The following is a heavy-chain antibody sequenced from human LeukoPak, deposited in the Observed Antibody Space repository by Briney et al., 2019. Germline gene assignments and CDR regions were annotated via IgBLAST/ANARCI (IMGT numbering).Heavy chain of an antibody. CDR3: ARVVLGYYYDSSGYYSSFDY. CDR2: IYYSGST. CDR1: GGSISSYY. V-gene: IGHV4-59*12. J-gene: IGHJ4*02. Sequence: SETLSLTCTVSGGSISSYYWSWIRQPPGKGLEWIGSIYYSGSTYYNPSLKSRVTISVDTSKNQFSLKLSSVTAADTAVYYCARVVLGYYYDSSGYYSSFDYWGQGTLVTVSS. D-gene: IGHD3-22*01.